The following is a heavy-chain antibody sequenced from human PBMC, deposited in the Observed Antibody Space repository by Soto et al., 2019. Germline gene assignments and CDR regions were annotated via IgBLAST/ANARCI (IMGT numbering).Heavy chain of an antibody. D-gene: IGHD2-21*01. Sequence: PGGSLRLSCEVSGFSFSSYAMSWVRQAPGPGLEWVSVISGSGDRTLYADSVKGRFTISRDNSKHTVYLQMNSLRVKDTAVYYCTKEALGAHYYSISAHDYWGQGSLVTVSS. CDR2: ISGSGDRT. V-gene: IGHV3-23*01. J-gene: IGHJ4*02. CDR1: GFSFSSYA. CDR3: TKEALGAHYYSISAHDY.